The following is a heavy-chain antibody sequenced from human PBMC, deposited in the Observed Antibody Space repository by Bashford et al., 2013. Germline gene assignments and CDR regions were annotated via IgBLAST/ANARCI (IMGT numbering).Heavy chain of an antibody. CDR2: IIPIFGTA. D-gene: IGHD6-6*01. V-gene: IGHV1-69*13. CDR3: ARVVYSSSSERFAY. CDR1: GGTFSSYA. J-gene: IGHJ4*02. Sequence: SVKVSCKASGGTFSSYAISWVRQAPGQGLEWMGGIIPIFGTANYAQKFQGRVTIIADESTSTAYMELSSLRSEDTAVYYCARVVYSSSSERFAYWGQGTLVTGLL.